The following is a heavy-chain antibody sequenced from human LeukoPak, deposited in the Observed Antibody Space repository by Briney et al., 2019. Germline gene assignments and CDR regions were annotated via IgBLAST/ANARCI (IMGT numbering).Heavy chain of an antibody. CDR2: INPNSGGT. CDR3: ARDYPPLGYCSGGSCYSAFDI. CDR1: GYTFTGHY. V-gene: IGHV1-2*02. J-gene: IGHJ3*02. Sequence: ASVKVSCKASGYTFTGHYMHWVRQAPGQGLEWMGWINPNSGGTNYAQKFQGRVTMTRDTSISTAYMELSRLRSDDTAVYYCARDYPPLGYCSGGSCYSAFDIWGQGTMVTVSS. D-gene: IGHD2-15*01.